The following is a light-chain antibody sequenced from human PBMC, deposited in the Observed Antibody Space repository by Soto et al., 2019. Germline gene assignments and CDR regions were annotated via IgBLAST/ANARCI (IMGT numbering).Light chain of an antibody. J-gene: IGLJ7*01. CDR1: SSDVGGYNY. Sequence: QSVLTQPASVSGSPGQSITISCTGTSSDVGGYNYVSWYQQHPGKAPKLIIYEVSDRPSGVSHRFSGFKSANTAYLTISGVQPEDEADYHCSSYTTIKTVVFGGGTQLTVL. V-gene: IGLV2-14*01. CDR2: EVS. CDR3: SSYTTIKTVV.